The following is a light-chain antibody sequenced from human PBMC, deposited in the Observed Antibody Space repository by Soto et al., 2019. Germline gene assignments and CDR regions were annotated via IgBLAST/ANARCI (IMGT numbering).Light chain of an antibody. V-gene: IGLV1-51*01. J-gene: IGLJ2*01. CDR2: DNN. CDR1: SSNNGNNY. Sequence: QSVLTQPPSVSAAPGQKVTISCSGSSSNNGNNYVFWYQQLPVTAPKLLIYDNNKRPSGIPDRFSGSKSGTSATLGITGLQTGDEADYYCGTWDSSLSAVVFGGGTKVTVL. CDR3: GTWDSSLSAVV.